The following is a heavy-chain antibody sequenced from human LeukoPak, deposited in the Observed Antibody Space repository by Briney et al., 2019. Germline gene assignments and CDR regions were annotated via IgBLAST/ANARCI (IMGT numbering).Heavy chain of an antibody. CDR3: PRDGTPAGAGDFDS. V-gene: IGHV3-48*01. J-gene: IGHJ4*02. Sequence: GGSLRLSCAASGFITRTYSMGWVRQAPGKGLEWVSYIGSTSIYSYSVKGGGTISIDNAKNTLYLLLNSLRTEGAAVSYFPRDGTPAGAGDFDSWGQGTQVTVSS. CDR2: IGSTSI. CDR1: GFITRTYS. D-gene: IGHD2-2*01.